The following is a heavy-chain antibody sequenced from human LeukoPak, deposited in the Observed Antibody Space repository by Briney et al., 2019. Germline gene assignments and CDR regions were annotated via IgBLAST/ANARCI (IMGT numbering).Heavy chain of an antibody. CDR3: ARGVTPSY. CDR2: IYYSGST. CDR1: GGSISSYY. D-gene: IGHD4-23*01. J-gene: IGHJ4*02. Sequence: SETLSLTCTVSGGSISSYYWSWVRQPPGKGLEWIGYIYYSGSTNYTPSLKSRVTISVDTSKNQFSLKLSSVTAADTAVYYCARGVTPSYWGQGTLVTVSS. V-gene: IGHV4-59*08.